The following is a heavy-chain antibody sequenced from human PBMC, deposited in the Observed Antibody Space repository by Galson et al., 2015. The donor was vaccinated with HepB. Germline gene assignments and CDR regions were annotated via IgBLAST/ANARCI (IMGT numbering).Heavy chain of an antibody. CDR3: ATPNCSGGSCYWGGGFYYYYGMDV. CDR1: GGTFSSYA. Sequence: SVKVSCKASGGTFSSYAISWVRQAPGQGLEWMGGIIPIFGTANYAQKFQGRVTITADKSTSTAYMELSSLRSEDTAVYYCATPNCSGGSCYWGGGFYYYYGMDVWGQGTTVTVSS. D-gene: IGHD2-15*01. V-gene: IGHV1-69*06. J-gene: IGHJ6*02. CDR2: IIPIFGTA.